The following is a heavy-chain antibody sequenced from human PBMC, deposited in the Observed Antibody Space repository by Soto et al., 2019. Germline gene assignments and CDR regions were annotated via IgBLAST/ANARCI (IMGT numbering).Heavy chain of an antibody. Sequence: GGSLRLSCAASGFTFSSYAMSWVRQAPGKGLEWVSAISGSGGSTYYADSVKGRFTISRDNSKNTLYLQMNSLRAEDTAVYYCAKCSLTDPQMTTGTHVPRFDDWGQGTLVTVSS. CDR3: AKCSLTDPQMTTGTHVPRFDD. CDR2: ISGSGGST. J-gene: IGHJ4*02. V-gene: IGHV3-23*01. D-gene: IGHD4-4*01. CDR1: GFTFSSYA.